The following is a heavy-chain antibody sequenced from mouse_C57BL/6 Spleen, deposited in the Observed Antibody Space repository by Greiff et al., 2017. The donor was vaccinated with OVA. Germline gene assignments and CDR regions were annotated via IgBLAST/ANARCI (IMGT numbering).Heavy chain of an antibody. CDR2: INPNNGGT. V-gene: IGHV1-26*01. J-gene: IGHJ3*01. D-gene: IGHD3-3*01. Sequence: VQLQQSGPELVKPGASVKISCKASGYTFTDYYMNWVKQSHGKSLEWIGDINPNNGGTSYNQKFKGKATLTVDKSSSTAYMELRSLTSEDSAVYYCARSVGTAWFAYWGQGTLVTVSA. CDR3: ARSVGTAWFAY. CDR1: GYTFTDYY.